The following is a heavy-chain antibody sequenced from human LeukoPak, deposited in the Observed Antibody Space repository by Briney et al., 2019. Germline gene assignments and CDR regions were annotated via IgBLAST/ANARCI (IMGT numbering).Heavy chain of an antibody. J-gene: IGHJ3*02. D-gene: IGHD5-12*01. CDR2: IYYSGRT. Sequence: SETLSLTCTVSGYSINSGYYWGWIRQPPGKGLEWIGSIYYSGRTLYNPSLKSRVTISVDTSKNQFSLKLSSVTAADTAVYYCARPCLIVDIVATIRARLGGNAFDIWGQGTTVTVSS. CDR1: GYSINSGYY. CDR3: ARPCLIVDIVATIRARLGGNAFDI. V-gene: IGHV4-38-2*02.